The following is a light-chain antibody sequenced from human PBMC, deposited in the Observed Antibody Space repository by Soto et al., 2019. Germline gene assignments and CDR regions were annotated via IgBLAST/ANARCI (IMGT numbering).Light chain of an antibody. V-gene: IGKV1-5*03. J-gene: IGKJ1*01. CDR3: QQYNGLPTWT. CDR2: KAS. Sequence: DLQMTQSPSTLSASVGDRVTITCRASQNINIWLAWYQQKPGTAPKLLIYKASTLESGVPSRSSGNGSGTDFTLTISSLQPDDSATYDCQQYNGLPTWTFGQGTKVEMK. CDR1: QNINIW.